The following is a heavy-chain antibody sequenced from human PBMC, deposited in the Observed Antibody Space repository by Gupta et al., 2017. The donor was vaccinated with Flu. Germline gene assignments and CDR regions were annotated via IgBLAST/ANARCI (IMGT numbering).Heavy chain of an antibody. CDR3: AKDWKWNYNNYGMNV. J-gene: IGHJ6*02. Sequence: QEQVVESGGGVVQPGRCLRLSCAASGFSLCNYGLHWVRQAPGQGLGGVAVTSYDGSSKDYADSVKGRCTISRDNSKNTLYLQMNSLRTEDTAVYHCAKDWKWNYNNYGMNVWGQGTTVTVSS. D-gene: IGHD5-24*01. V-gene: IGHV3-30*18. CDR2: TSYDGSSK. CDR1: GFSLCNYG.